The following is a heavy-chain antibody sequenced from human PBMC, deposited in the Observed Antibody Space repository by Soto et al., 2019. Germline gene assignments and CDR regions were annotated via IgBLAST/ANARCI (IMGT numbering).Heavy chain of an antibody. CDR2: IIPIFGTA. D-gene: IGHD4-17*01. CDR3: ARAPDYGDYYYGMDV. CDR1: GGTFSSYA. Sequence: EASVKVSCKASGGTFSSYAISWVRQAPGQGLEWMGGIIPIFGTANYAQKFQGRVTITADESTSTAYMELSSLRSEDTAVYYCARAPDYGDYYYGMDVWGQGTTVTVSS. J-gene: IGHJ6*02. V-gene: IGHV1-69*13.